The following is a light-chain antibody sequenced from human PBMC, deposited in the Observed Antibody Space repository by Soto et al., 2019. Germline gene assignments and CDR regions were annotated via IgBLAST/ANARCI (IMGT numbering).Light chain of an antibody. V-gene: IGLV2-14*01. CDR3: SSYTTSSTLV. Sequence: QSALTQPASVSASPGQSITISCTGTSSDVGAYNYVSWYQQYPGKGPKLMSFEVSNRPSGVSDRFSGSKSGHTASLTISGLQAEDEADYYCSSYTTSSTLVFGTGTKVTVL. CDR1: SSDVGAYNY. J-gene: IGLJ1*01. CDR2: EVS.